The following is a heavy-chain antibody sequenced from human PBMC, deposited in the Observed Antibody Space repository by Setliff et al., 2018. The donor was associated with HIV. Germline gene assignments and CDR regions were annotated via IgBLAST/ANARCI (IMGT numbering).Heavy chain of an antibody. CDR3: ARGRFTILRGYYYDYMDV. D-gene: IGHD1-1*01. V-gene: IGHV4-34*01. CDR2: INHSGST. J-gene: IGHJ6*03. CDR1: GGSFSGYY. Sequence: PSETLSLTCAVYGGSFSGYYWSWIRQPPGKGLEWIGEINHSGSTNYNPSLKSRVTISVDTSKNQFSLKLSSVTAADTAVYYCARGRFTILRGYYYDYMDVWGKGTTVTVSS.